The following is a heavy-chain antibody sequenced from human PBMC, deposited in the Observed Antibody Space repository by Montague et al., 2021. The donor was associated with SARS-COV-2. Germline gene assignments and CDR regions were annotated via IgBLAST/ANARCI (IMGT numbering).Heavy chain of an antibody. Sequence: PALVKPTQTLTLTCTFSGFSLNTPEVAVGWIRQPPGKALEWLALIYGGDEKRYGPSLQSRLTITRDTSKSQVALTMTNMDPVDTATYFCAHRFAGFFDYWGQGILVTVSS. J-gene: IGHJ4*02. CDR3: AHRFAGFFDY. V-gene: IGHV2-5*05. CDR2: IYGGDEK. CDR1: GFSLNTPEVA.